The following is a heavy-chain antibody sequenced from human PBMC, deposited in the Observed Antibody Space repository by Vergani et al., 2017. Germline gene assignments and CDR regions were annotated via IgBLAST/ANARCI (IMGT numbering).Heavy chain of an antibody. CDR2: IYPGDSDT. Sequence: EVQLVQSGAEVKKPGESLKISCKGSGYSFTSYWIGWVRQIPGKGLEWMGIIYPGDSDTRYSPSFQGQVTISADKSISTAYLQWSSLRSEDTAVYYCATAQSQDYDDSKKGGNFNYWGQGTLVTVSS. J-gene: IGHJ4*02. CDR3: ATAQSQDYDDSKKGGNFNY. CDR1: GYSFTSYW. V-gene: IGHV5-51*01. D-gene: IGHD4-17*01.